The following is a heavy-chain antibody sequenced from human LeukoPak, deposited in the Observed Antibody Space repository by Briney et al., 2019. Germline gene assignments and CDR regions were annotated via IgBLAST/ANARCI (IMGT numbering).Heavy chain of an antibody. J-gene: IGHJ3*02. CDR3: ARDIRLQYYYGSGSYLGAFDI. CDR1: GYTFTSYG. V-gene: IGHV1-18*01. CDR2: ISAYNGNT. Sequence: GASVKVSCKASGYTFTSYGISWVRQAPGQGLEWMGWISAYNGNTNYAQKLQGRVTMTTDTSTSTAYMELRSLRSDDTAVYYRARDIRLQYYYGSGSYLGAFDIWGQGTMVTVSS. D-gene: IGHD3-10*01.